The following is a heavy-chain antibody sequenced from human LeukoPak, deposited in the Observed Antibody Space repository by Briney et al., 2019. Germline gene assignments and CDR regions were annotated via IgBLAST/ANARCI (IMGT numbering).Heavy chain of an antibody. J-gene: IGHJ4*02. D-gene: IGHD6-19*01. V-gene: IGHV3-53*01. CDR1: GFTVSSNY. CDR3: ARDRSYSSGWYTPEH. CDR2: IYSGGST. Sequence: GGSLRLSCAASGFTVSSNYMSWVRQAPGKGLEWVSVIYSGGSTYYADSVKGRFTISRDNSKNTLYLQMNSLRAEDTAVYYCARDRSYSSGWYTPEHWGQGPLVTVSS.